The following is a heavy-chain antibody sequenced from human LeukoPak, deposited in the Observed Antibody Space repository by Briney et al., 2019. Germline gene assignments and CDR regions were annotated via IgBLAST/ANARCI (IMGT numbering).Heavy chain of an antibody. Sequence: NPSETLSLTCTVSGASISPYYWSWIRQPPGKGLEWIGYVSYSGSTNYDPSLKSRVTISVDTSKNQFSLKLSSVTAADTAVYYRARTFTAGYCSSTSCSGEGVYFDYWGQGTLVTVSS. CDR2: VSYSGST. CDR3: ARTFTAGYCSSTSCSGEGVYFDY. J-gene: IGHJ4*02. D-gene: IGHD2-2*01. V-gene: IGHV4-59*01. CDR1: GASISPYY.